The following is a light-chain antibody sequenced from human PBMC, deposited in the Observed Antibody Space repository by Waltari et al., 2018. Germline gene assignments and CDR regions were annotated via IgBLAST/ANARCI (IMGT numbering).Light chain of an antibody. Sequence: QSVLTQPPSASGTPGQRVTISCSGSGSNIGSRSLSWYQQPPGTAPKLLIYRNDQRPSGVPDRFSGSKSGTSASLAISGLRSEDEADYYCVAWDDSLSGRLFGGGTKLTVL. V-gene: IGLV1-47*01. CDR2: RND. CDR3: VAWDDSLSGRL. CDR1: GSNIGSRS. J-gene: IGLJ3*02.